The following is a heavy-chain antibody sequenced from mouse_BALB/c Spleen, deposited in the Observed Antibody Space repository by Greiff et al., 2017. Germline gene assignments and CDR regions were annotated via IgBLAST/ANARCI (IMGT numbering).Heavy chain of an antibody. CDR2: IWGGGST. CDR1: GFSLSRYS. J-gene: IGHJ1*01. CDR3: ARNGIYDGYYWYFDV. Sequence: VKLLESGPGLVAPSQSLSITCTVSGFSLSRYSVHWVRQPPGKGLEWLGMIWGGGSTDYNSALKSRLSISKDNSKSQVFLKMNSLQTDDTAMYYCARNGIYDGYYWYFDVWGAGTTVTVSS. V-gene: IGHV2-6-4*01. D-gene: IGHD2-3*01.